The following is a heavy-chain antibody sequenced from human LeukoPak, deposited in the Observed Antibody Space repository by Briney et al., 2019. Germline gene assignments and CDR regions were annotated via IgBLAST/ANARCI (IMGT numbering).Heavy chain of an antibody. D-gene: IGHD3-16*02. CDR3: ARGTLRLGELSSNWFDP. CDR1: GYTFTSYG. CDR2: ISAYNGNT. V-gene: IGHV1-18*01. J-gene: IGHJ5*02. Sequence: VASVKVSCKASGYTFTSYGISWVRQAPGQGLEWMGWISAYNGNTNYAQKLQGRVTMTTDTSTSTAYMELRSLRSDDTAVYYCARGTLRLGELSSNWFDPWGQGTLVTVSS.